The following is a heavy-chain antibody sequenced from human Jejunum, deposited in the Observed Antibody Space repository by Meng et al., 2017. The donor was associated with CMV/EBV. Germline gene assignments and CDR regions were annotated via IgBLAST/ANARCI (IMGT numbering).Heavy chain of an antibody. V-gene: IGHV3-7*01. CDR1: GFTFSSYW. J-gene: IGHJ4*02. Sequence: LSCAASGFTFSSYWMNWVRQATGKGLEWVANIKQDGSEKNYVDSVKGRFTVSRDNARDSLYLQMSSLRAEDTAVYYCARGNALDYWGLGTLVTVSS. CDR3: ARGNALDY. CDR2: IKQDGSEK.